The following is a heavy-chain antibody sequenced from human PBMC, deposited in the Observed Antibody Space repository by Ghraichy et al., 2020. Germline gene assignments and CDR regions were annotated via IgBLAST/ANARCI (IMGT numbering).Heavy chain of an antibody. Sequence: GSLRLSCAASGFTFSDYAMTWVRQAPGKGLEWVSFISATRGNTYYADSVKGRFTVSRDNSKNTLYLQMNSLSVEDTALYYCAKDWRYGSGSQNAFDIWGQGTMVTVSS. CDR3: AKDWRYGSGSQNAFDI. CDR2: ISATRGNT. D-gene: IGHD3-10*01. V-gene: IGHV3-23*01. J-gene: IGHJ3*02. CDR1: GFTFSDYA.